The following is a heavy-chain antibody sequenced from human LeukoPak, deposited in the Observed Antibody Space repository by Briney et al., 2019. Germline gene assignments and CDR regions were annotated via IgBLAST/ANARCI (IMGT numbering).Heavy chain of an antibody. CDR2: TSYDGSEK. Sequence: GGSLRLSCAASGFTFSGYGMNWVRQAPGKGLEWVAITSYDGSEKYYADSVKGRFTISRDNSKNTLYLQMNSLRTEDTAVYYCARPLRESGYFYFDYWGQGTLVTVSS. CDR3: ARPLRESGYFYFDY. J-gene: IGHJ4*02. D-gene: IGHD3-3*01. V-gene: IGHV3-30*03. CDR1: GFTFSGYG.